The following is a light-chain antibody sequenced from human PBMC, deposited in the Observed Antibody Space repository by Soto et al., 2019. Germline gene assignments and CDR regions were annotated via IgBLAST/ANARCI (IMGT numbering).Light chain of an antibody. J-gene: IGLJ3*02. Sequence: QSALTQPASVSGSPGQSITISCTGTSSDAGNYNFVSWYQQHPGKAPKVIIYEDSTRPSGVSNRISGSKSGKTASLTISGLQAEDEADYYCCSYAGSSTSWVFGGGTKLTDL. CDR1: SSDAGNYNF. CDR3: CSYAGSSTSWV. V-gene: IGLV2-23*01. CDR2: EDS.